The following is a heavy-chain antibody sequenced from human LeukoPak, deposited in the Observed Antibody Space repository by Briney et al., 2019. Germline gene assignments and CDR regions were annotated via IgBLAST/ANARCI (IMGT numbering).Heavy chain of an antibody. Sequence: GGSLGLSCAASGFTFSSYWMSWVRQAPGKGLEWVANIKQDGSEKYYVDSVKGRFTISRDNAKNSLYLQMNSLRAEDTAVYYCAREYSGSYYGFDPWGQGTLVTVSS. CDR3: AREYSGSYYGFDP. CDR2: IKQDGSEK. V-gene: IGHV3-7*01. CDR1: GFTFSSYW. J-gene: IGHJ5*02. D-gene: IGHD1-26*01.